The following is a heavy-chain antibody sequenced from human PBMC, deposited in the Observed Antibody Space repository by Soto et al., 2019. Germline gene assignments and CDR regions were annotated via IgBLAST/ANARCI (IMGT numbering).Heavy chain of an antibody. CDR2: ISGSGANT. Sequence: EVQLLESGGGLVQPGGSLRRSCAASGFTFSSYAMSWVRQAPRKGLEWVSAISGSGANTYYADSVKGRFTIPRDNSKNTLYLQTTSLRAEDSAMYYCVRERTGYSYADSWCQATLVTVSS. J-gene: IGHJ4*02. V-gene: IGHV3-23*01. CDR1: GFTFSSYA. CDR3: VRERTGYSYADS. D-gene: IGHD5-18*01.